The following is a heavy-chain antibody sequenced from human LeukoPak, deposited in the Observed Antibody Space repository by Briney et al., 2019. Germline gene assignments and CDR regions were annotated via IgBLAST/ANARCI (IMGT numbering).Heavy chain of an antibody. J-gene: IGHJ5*02. V-gene: IGHV3-23*01. CDR3: AKASTLRYFDWLSEVNWFDP. D-gene: IGHD3-9*01. CDR2: ISGSGGST. CDR1: GFTFSSYA. Sequence: GGSLRLSCAASGFTFSSYAMSWVRQAPGKGLEWVSAISGSGGSTYYADSVKGRFTISRDNSKNTLYLQMNSLRAEDTAVYYCAKASTLRYFDWLSEVNWFDPWGQGTLVTVSS.